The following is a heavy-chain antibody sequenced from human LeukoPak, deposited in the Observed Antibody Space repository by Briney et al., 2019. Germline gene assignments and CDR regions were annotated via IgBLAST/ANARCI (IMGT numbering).Heavy chain of an antibody. Sequence: GESLKISCKGSGYSFTSYWIGWVRQVPGKGLEWMGIIYPGDSDTRYSPSFQGQVTISADKSISTAYLQWSSLKASDTAMYYCARGGYDSSGYYPRRFDYWGQRTPVTVSS. J-gene: IGHJ4*02. CDR3: ARGGYDSSGYYPRRFDY. V-gene: IGHV5-51*01. D-gene: IGHD3-22*01. CDR2: IYPGDSDT. CDR1: GYSFTSYW.